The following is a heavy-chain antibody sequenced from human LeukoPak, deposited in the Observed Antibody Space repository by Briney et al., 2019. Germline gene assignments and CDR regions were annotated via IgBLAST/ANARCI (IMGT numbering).Heavy chain of an antibody. Sequence: SETQSLTCAVYGGSFSGYYWSWIRQPPGKGLEWIGEINHSGSTNYNPSLKSRVTISVDTSKNQFPLKLSSVTAADTAVYYCFEGASSWGYWGQGTLVTVSS. J-gene: IGHJ4*02. V-gene: IGHV4-34*01. CDR3: FEGASSWGY. D-gene: IGHD1-26*01. CDR2: INHSGST. CDR1: GGSFSGYY.